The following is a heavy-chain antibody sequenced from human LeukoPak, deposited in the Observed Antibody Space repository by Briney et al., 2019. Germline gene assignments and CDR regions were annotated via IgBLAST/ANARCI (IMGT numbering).Heavy chain of an antibody. CDR3: AKDVGSSGGYTFDN. CDR1: GDSVSSNNGA. J-gene: IGHJ4*02. V-gene: IGHV6-1*01. CDR2: TYYTTEGYN. D-gene: IGHD6-19*01. Sequence: SQTLSLTCAISGDSVSSNNGAWNWLRQSPSRGLEWLGRTYYTTEGYNDHAVSMKGRITINPNTSKNHFSLQLNSVAPEDRAVYYGAKDVGSSGGYTFDNWGQGTLVTVSS.